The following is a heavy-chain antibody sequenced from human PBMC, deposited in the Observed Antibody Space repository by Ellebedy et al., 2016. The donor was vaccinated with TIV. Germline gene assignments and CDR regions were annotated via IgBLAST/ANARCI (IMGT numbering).Heavy chain of an antibody. D-gene: IGHD3-10*01. V-gene: IGHV1-3*01. CDR3: ARRTYGSGGRAFDI. Sequence: ASVKVSCKASGYTFTSYAMHWVRQAPGQRLEWMGWINAGNGNTKYSQKFQGRVTMTRNTSISTAYMELSSLGSEDTAVYYCARRTYGSGGRAFDIWGQGTMVTVSS. J-gene: IGHJ3*02. CDR1: GYTFTSYA. CDR2: INAGNGNT.